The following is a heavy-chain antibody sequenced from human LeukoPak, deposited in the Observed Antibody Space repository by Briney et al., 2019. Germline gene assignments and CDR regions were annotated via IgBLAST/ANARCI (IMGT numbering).Heavy chain of an antibody. CDR2: ISGSGGST. CDR1: GFTFSSYA. J-gene: IGHJ3*02. Sequence: PGGSLRLSCAASGFTFSSYAMSWVRQAPGKGLEWVSAISGSGGSTYYADSVKGRFTISRDNSKNTLYLQMNSLRAEDTAVYYCAKMEKDIVVVPAAICAFDIWGQGTMVTVSS. V-gene: IGHV3-23*01. CDR3: AKMEKDIVVVPAAICAFDI. D-gene: IGHD2-2*01.